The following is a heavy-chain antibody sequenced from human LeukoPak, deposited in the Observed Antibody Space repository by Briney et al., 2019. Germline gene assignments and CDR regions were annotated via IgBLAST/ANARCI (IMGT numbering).Heavy chain of an antibody. Sequence: SETLSLTCSVSGGSISSSNYYWSWIRQPAGKGLEWIGRIYTSESTNYNPSLKGRVTISVDTSRNQFSLKLSSVTAADTAVYYCARGLWFGDENPPYFDYWGQGTLVTVSS. CDR3: ARGLWFGDENPPYFDY. CDR1: GGSISSSNYY. D-gene: IGHD3-10*01. V-gene: IGHV4-61*02. CDR2: IYTSEST. J-gene: IGHJ4*02.